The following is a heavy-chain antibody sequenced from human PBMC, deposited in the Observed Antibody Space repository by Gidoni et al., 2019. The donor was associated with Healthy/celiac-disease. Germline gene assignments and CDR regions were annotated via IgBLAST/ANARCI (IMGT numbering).Heavy chain of an antibody. Sequence: QLQLQESGPGLVKPSETLSLTCTVSGGSISSSSYYWGWIRQPQGKVLEWIGSIYYSGSTYYNPSLKSRVTISVDTSKNQFSLKLSSVTAADTAVYYCAITYCSSTSCLRYDAFDIWGQGTMVTVSS. CDR3: AITYCSSTSCLRYDAFDI. D-gene: IGHD2-2*01. CDR2: IYYSGST. J-gene: IGHJ3*02. V-gene: IGHV4-39*01. CDR1: GGSISSSSYY.